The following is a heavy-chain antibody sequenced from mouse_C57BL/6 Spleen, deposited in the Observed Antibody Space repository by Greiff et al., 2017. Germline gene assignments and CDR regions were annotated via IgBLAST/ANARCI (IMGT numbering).Heavy chain of an antibody. CDR1: GYAFSSYW. J-gene: IGHJ2*01. V-gene: IGHV1-80*01. D-gene: IGHD2-5*01. Sequence: VQLVESGAELVKPGASVKISCKASGYAFSSYWMNWVKQRPGKGLEWIGQIYPGDGDTNYNGKFKGKATLTADKSSSTAYMQLSSLTSEDSAVYFCARSPAYYSNYVDYWGQGTTLTVSS. CDR3: ARSPAYYSNYVDY. CDR2: IYPGDGDT.